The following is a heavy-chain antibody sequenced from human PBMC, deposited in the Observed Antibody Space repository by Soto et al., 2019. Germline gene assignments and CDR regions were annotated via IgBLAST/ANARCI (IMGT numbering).Heavy chain of an antibody. D-gene: IGHD5-12*01. Sequence: SVKVSCKVSGGTFSRYTINWVRQAPGQGLEWMGRIIPILGITNYAQKFQGRVTITADKSTSTAYMELSSLRSEDTAVYYCAVGRPSAGAPDSGYDWRYYYGMDVWGQGTTVTVSS. CDR3: AVGRPSAGAPDSGYDWRYYYGMDV. CDR2: IIPILGIT. J-gene: IGHJ6*02. CDR1: GGTFSRYT. V-gene: IGHV1-69*02.